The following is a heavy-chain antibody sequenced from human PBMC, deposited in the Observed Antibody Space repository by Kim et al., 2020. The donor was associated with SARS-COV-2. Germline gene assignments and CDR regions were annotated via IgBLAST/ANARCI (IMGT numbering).Heavy chain of an antibody. Sequence: ASVKVSCKASGYTFTDYHIHWVRQAPGQGLEWMGRLSANSGGTNYAQRFQGRVTMTRDTSISTVYLEMNSLRSDDTAVYYCARSSLFDCDYWGQGTLVTV. V-gene: IGHV1-2*06. J-gene: IGHJ4*02. CDR2: LSANSGGT. CDR1: GYTFTDYH. D-gene: IGHD2-21*01. CDR3: ARSSLFDCDY.